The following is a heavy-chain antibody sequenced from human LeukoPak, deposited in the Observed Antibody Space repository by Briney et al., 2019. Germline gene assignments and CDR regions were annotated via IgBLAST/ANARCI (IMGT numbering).Heavy chain of an antibody. J-gene: IGHJ4*02. V-gene: IGHV4-31*03. CDR1: GGSISSGGYS. D-gene: IGHD3-3*01. Sequence: SQTLSLTCTVSGGSISSGGYSWSWIRQHPGKGLEWIGYIYYSGSTYYNPSLKSRVTISVDTSKNQFSLKLSSVTAADTAVYYCARSLRIITIFGVVPMPVDYWGQGTLVTVSS. CDR2: IYYSGST. CDR3: ARSLRIITIFGVVPMPVDY.